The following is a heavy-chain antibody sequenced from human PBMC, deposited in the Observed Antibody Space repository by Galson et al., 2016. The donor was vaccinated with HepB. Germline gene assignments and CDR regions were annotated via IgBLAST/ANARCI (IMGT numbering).Heavy chain of an antibody. CDR2: ISSDGSEK. D-gene: IGHD4-17*01. J-gene: IGHJ2*01. CDR1: GFTFSSYG. Sequence: SLRLSCAASGFTFSSYGMHWVRQAPGKGLEWVAAISSDGSEKFYSDSVKGRFTISRDNSKNTLYVQMNSLRAEDTAVCNCAKNPVRGHWYFDLWGRGTLVTVSS. V-gene: IGHV3-30*18. CDR3: AKNPVRGHWYFDL.